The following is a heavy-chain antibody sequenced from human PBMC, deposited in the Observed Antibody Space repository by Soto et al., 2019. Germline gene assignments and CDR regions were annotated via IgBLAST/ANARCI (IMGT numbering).Heavy chain of an antibody. J-gene: IGHJ4*02. CDR1: GYTFTSYY. CDR3: ARLRPTGERGF. Sequence: QVQLVQSGAEVKKPGASVKVSCKASGYTFTSYYMHWVRQAPGQGLEWMGMINPSGGSTNYAQKFQGRVTMTRDTSTSTVYTELRSLRSEDTAAYYCARLRPTGERGFWGQGTLVTVSS. D-gene: IGHD7-27*01. CDR2: INPSGGST. V-gene: IGHV1-46*01.